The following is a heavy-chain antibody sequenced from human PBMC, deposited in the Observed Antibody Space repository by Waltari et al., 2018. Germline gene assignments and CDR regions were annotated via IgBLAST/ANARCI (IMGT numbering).Heavy chain of an antibody. CDR1: GGSISGFY. CDR2: IYYTGST. V-gene: IGHV4-59*01. Sequence: QVQLQESGPSLLKPSETLSLICTGSGGSISGFYWSWVRQPQGKGLDLIGYIYYTGSTNFNPSLKSRVTMSVDTSKNQFSLKLSSVTAADTAFYYCARGGGGDWEWFDPWGQGTLVTVSS. J-gene: IGHJ5*02. D-gene: IGHD2-21*02. CDR3: ARGGGGDWEWFDP.